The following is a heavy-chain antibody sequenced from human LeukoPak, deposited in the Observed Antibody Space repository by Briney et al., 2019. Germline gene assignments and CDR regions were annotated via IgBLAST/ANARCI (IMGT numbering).Heavy chain of an antibody. Sequence: GTLRLSCAASGFTFFDFGLSWVRQAPGKGLEWVSAISGSGGAAYSADSVKGRFTISRDNSNNTLYLEMSGLRLDDTAVYYCARDDWTTSGRLDPWGQGTLVTVSS. CDR3: ARDDWTTSGRLDP. V-gene: IGHV3-23*01. CDR2: ISGSGGAA. J-gene: IGHJ5*02. CDR1: GFTFFDFG. D-gene: IGHD6-25*01.